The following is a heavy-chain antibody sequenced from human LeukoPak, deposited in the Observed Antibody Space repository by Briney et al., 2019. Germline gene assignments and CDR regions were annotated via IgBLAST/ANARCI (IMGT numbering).Heavy chain of an antibody. V-gene: IGHV1-18*01. D-gene: IGHD1-26*01. Sequence: ASVKVSCKASGYTFTSYGISWVRQAPGQGLEWMGWISAYNGNTSYAQKFQGRVTMTRDTSTSTVYMELSSLRSEDTAVYYCARDVFRGSYYFDYWGQGTLVTVSS. CDR3: ARDVFRGSYYFDY. J-gene: IGHJ4*02. CDR1: GYTFTSYG. CDR2: ISAYNGNT.